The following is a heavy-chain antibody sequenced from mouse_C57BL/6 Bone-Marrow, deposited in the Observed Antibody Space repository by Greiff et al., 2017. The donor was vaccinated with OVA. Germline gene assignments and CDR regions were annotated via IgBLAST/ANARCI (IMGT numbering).Heavy chain of an antibody. D-gene: IGHD2-10*02. V-gene: IGHV5-16*01. CDR2: INHDSSST. CDR1: GFTFSDYY. J-gene: IGHJ1*03. CDR3: ARVWAYWYFDF. Sequence: EVKLVEPEGGLVKPGSSMKLSCTASGFTFSDYYMPWVRQVPEKGLEWVAIINHDSSSTNYLDSLKSSFNISVDNAKNILYLQMSSLKSEDTATYYCARVWAYWYFDFWGTGTTVTVTA.